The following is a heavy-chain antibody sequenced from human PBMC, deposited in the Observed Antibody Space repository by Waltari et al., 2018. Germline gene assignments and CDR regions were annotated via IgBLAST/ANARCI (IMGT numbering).Heavy chain of an antibody. Sequence: QVQLQQWGAGLLKPSETLSLTCAVYGGSFSGYYWSWIRQPPGKGLEWIGEINHSGSTSYNPSLKCRVTISVDTSKNQFSLKLSSVTAADTAVYYCARGRYGGNPGRWEGIYYYYYMDVWGKGTTVTVSS. CDR1: GGSFSGYY. D-gene: IGHD4-17*01. J-gene: IGHJ6*03. CDR2: INHSGST. CDR3: ARGRYGGNPGRWEGIYYYYYMDV. V-gene: IGHV4-34*01.